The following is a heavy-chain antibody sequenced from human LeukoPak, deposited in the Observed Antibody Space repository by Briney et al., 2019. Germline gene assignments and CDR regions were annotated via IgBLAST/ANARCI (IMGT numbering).Heavy chain of an antibody. CDR3: ARGTTNYDFWSGYGMDV. Sequence: SETLSLTCTVSGGSISIYYWSWIRQPPGKGLEWIGYIYYSGSTNYNPSLKSRVTISVDTSKNQFSLKLSSVTAADTAVYYCARGTTNYDFWSGYGMDVWGQGTTVTVSS. CDR1: GGSISIYY. CDR2: IYYSGST. D-gene: IGHD3-3*01. J-gene: IGHJ6*02. V-gene: IGHV4-59*01.